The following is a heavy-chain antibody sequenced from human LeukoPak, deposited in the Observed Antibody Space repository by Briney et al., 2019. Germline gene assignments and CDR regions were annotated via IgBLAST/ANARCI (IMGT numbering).Heavy chain of an antibody. J-gene: IGHJ5*02. CDR3: ARSRVATIWFNWFDP. CDR1: GGSFSGYY. Sequence: SETLSLTCAVYGGSFSGYYWSWIRQPPGKGLEWIGEINHSGSTNYNPSLKSRVTISVDRSKNQFSLKLSSVTAADTAVYYCARSRVATIWFNWFDPWGQGTLVTVSS. V-gene: IGHV4-34*01. CDR2: INHSGST. D-gene: IGHD5-12*01.